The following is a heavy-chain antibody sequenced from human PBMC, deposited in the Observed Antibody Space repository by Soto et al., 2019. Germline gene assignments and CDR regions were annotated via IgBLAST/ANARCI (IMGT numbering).Heavy chain of an antibody. CDR3: ARGDMAPRAFDS. CDR1: SGSISSSNW. Sequence: QVQLQESGPGLVKPSGTLSLTCAVSSGSISSSNWWSWVRQPPGKGLEWIGEIYHSGSTNYNLSPKSRVTISVDKSKNQFALKLSPVTAADTAVYYCARGDMAPRAFDSWGQGTMVTVSS. D-gene: IGHD5-12*01. CDR2: IYHSGST. J-gene: IGHJ3*02. V-gene: IGHV4-4*02.